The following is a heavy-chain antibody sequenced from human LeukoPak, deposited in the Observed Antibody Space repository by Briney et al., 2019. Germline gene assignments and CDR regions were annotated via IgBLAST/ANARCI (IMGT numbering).Heavy chain of an antibody. V-gene: IGHV1-69*01. Sequence: SVKVSCXASGGTFSSYAISWVRQAPGQGLEWMGGIIPIFGTANYAQKFQGRVTITADESTSTAYMELSSLRSEDTAVYYCARAEYQLLYNWFDPWGQGTLVTVSS. CDR3: ARAEYQLLYNWFDP. J-gene: IGHJ5*02. D-gene: IGHD2-2*01. CDR2: IIPIFGTA. CDR1: GGTFSSYA.